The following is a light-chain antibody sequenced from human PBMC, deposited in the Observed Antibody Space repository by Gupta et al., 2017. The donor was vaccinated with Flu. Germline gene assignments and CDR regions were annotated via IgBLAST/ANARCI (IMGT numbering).Light chain of an antibody. Sequence: GTLFLSPGERATLSCRASQSVSSSYLAWYQQKPGQAPRLLIYGASSRATGIPDRFSGSGSGTEFTVTISRLEPEDFAVYYCHHEGSSSWTFGQGTKVEIK. CDR2: GAS. V-gene: IGKV3-20*01. CDR1: QSVSSSY. J-gene: IGKJ1*01. CDR3: HHEGSSSWT.